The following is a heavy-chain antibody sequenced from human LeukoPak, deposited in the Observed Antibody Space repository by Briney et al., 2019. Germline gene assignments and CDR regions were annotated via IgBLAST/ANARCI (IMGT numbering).Heavy chain of an antibody. J-gene: IGHJ4*02. CDR3: AKGSKFIPSVQGYYGLS. D-gene: IGHD3-10*01. Sequence: PGGSLRLSCAASGFTFSSYAMSWVRQAPGQGLEWVSAISGSGGGTYYADSVKGRFTISRDNSKNPLYLQMNSLRAEDTAVYYCAKGSKFIPSVQGYYGLSWGQGTLVTVSS. CDR2: ISGSGGGT. V-gene: IGHV3-23*01. CDR1: GFTFSSYA.